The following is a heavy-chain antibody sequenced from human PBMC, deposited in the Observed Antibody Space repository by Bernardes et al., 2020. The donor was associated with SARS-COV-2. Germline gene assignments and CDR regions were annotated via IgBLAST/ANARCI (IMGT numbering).Heavy chain of an antibody. D-gene: IGHD6-13*01. CDR1: GFTFSTYS. CDR2: INGDGGGT. CDR3: AKGSGVASAN. V-gene: IGHV3-64*04. Sequence: GGSLRLSCSASGFTFSTYSMHWVRQAPGKGLEYVSAINGDGGGTYYADSVKGRFTISRDNSKNTLYLQMNSLRAEDTAVYYCAKGSGVASANWGQGTLVTVSS. J-gene: IGHJ4*02.